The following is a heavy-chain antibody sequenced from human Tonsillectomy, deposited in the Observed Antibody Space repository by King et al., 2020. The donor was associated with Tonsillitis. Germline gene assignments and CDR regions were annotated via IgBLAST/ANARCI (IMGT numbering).Heavy chain of an antibody. V-gene: IGHV3-7*01. Sequence: DVQLVESGGGLVQPGGSLRLSCAASGFTFSSYWMSWVRQAPGKGLEWVANIKQDGSEKYYVDSVKGRFTISRDNAKNSLYLQMNSLRAEDTAVYYCARGPILLTYYDCWSGYSDAFDIWGQGTMVTVSS. CDR3: ARGPILLTYYDCWSGYSDAFDI. J-gene: IGHJ3*02. CDR1: GFTFSSYW. CDR2: IKQDGSEK. D-gene: IGHD3-3*01.